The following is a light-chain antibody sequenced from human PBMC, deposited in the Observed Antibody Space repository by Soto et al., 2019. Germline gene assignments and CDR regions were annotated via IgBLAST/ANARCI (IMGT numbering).Light chain of an antibody. Sequence: QSVLTQPPSVSAAPGQKVTISCSGSSSNIGKNYVSWYQQLPGTPPKLLIHENYKRPSGIPDRFSGSKSGTSATLGITGLLTGDEADYYCGTWDSSLGAVLFGGGTQLTVL. CDR1: SSNIGKNY. CDR2: ENY. V-gene: IGLV1-51*02. J-gene: IGLJ2*01. CDR3: GTWDSSLGAVL.